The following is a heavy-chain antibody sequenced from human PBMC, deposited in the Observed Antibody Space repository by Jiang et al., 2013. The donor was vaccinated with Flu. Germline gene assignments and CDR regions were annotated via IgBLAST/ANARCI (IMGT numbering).Heavy chain of an antibody. D-gene: IGHD5/OR15-5a*01. J-gene: IGHJ3*02. CDR1: GYTFTANY. CDR2: INPSGGST. CDR3: ARGHVSRALDI. Sequence: GAEVKKPGASVKISCATSGYTFTANYLHWVRQAPGQGPEWMGLINPSGGSTLTAQKFQGRLTLTRDMSTTTVYMELTSLRPEDTAIYFCARGHVSRALDIWGQGTMVTVFS. V-gene: IGHV1-46*01.